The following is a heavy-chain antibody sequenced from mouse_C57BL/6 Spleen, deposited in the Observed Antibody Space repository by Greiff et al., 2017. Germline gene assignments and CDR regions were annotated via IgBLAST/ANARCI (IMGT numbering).Heavy chain of an antibody. CDR3: ARGGLGYYFDY. CDR1: GYTFTSYW. V-gene: IGHV1-64*01. Sequence: QVQLKQSGAELVKPGASVKLSCKASGYTFTSYWMHWVKQRPGQGLEWIGMIHPNSGSTNYNEKFKSKATLTVDKSSSTAYMRLSSLTSEDSAVYYCARGGLGYYFDYWDQGTTLTVSS. J-gene: IGHJ2*01. D-gene: IGHD3-3*01. CDR2: IHPNSGST.